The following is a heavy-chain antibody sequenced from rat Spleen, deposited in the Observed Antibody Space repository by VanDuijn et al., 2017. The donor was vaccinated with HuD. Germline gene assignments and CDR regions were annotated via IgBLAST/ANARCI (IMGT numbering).Heavy chain of an antibody. J-gene: IGHJ3*01. V-gene: IGHV5S23*01. Sequence: EVQLVESDGGLVQPGRSLKLSCAASGFTFSNFDMAWVRQAPTKGLEWVASISPSGVTYYRDSVKGRFTVSRENAKSTLYFLMDSLGSEDTATYYCVRQDTAGYSNWFAYWGQGTLVTVSS. D-gene: IGHD4-3*01. CDR1: GFTFSNFD. CDR3: VRQDTAGYSNWFAY. CDR2: ISPSGVT.